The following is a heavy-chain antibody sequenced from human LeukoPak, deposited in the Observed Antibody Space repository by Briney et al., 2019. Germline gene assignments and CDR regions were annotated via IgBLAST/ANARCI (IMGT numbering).Heavy chain of an antibody. CDR1: GFTFDDYA. D-gene: IGHD3-10*01. CDR2: ISWNSGSI. V-gene: IGHV3-9*01. CDR3: AKDLGGSGSWYYFDY. Sequence: GRSLRLSCAASGFTFDDYAMHWVRQAPGKGLEGGSGISWNSGSIVYADSVKGRFTISRDNAKNSLYLQMNSLRAEDTALYYCAKDLGGSGSWYYFDYWGQGTLVTVSS. J-gene: IGHJ4*02.